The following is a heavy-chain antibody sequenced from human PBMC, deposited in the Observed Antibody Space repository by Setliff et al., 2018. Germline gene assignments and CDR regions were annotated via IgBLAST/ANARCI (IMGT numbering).Heavy chain of an antibody. CDR1: GYTFTDYY. CDR2: INPDSGGT. CDR3: ARGPSNYDLLTGCDC. V-gene: IGHV1-2*06. J-gene: IGHJ4*02. D-gene: IGHD3-9*01. Sequence: GASVKVSCKASGYTFTDYYIHWVRQAPGQGLEWMGRINPDSGGTNYAQKFQGRVTMTRDTSITAAYMELSRLRSDDSAVYYCARGPSNYDLLTGCDCWGQGTLGTSPQ.